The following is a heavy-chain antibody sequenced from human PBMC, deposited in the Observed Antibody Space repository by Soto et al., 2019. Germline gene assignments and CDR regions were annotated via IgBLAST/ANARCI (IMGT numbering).Heavy chain of an antibody. CDR2: TYYRAKWYN. V-gene: IGHV6-1*01. Sequence: SQTLSLTCAISGDSVSSNSAAWNWIRQSPSRGLEWLGRTYYRAKWYNDYAVSVKSRITIKPDTSKNQFSLQLNSVTPEDTAVYYCAREVYYDSSGYYFYVGYWGQGTLVTVSS. CDR3: AREVYYDSSGYYFYVGY. J-gene: IGHJ4*02. CDR1: GDSVSSNSAA. D-gene: IGHD3-22*01.